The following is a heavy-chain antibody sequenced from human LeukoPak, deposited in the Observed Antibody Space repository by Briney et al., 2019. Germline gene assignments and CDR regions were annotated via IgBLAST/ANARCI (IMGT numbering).Heavy chain of an antibody. CDR2: ISGGGST. Sequence: GGSLRLSCAASGFTFSSYAMSWVRQAPGKGLEWVSGISGGGSTCYADSVKGRFTISRDNSKNTLYLQMNSLRAGDTAVYYCAKEGSSGWLDYFDYWGQGTLVTVSS. J-gene: IGHJ4*02. CDR3: AKEGSSGWLDYFDY. CDR1: GFTFSSYA. D-gene: IGHD6-19*01. V-gene: IGHV3-23*01.